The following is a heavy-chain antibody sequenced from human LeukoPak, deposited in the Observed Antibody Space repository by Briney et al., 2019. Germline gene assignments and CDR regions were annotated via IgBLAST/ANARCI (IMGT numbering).Heavy chain of an antibody. CDR2: MNSAGTTI. D-gene: IGHD1-1*01. J-gene: IGHJ4*01. V-gene: IGHV3-74*01. CDR1: GVTISGFW. CDR3: IREVQVRASASLGL. Sequence: AGSLRLSCAVSGVTISGFWMHWVCHVQRPGKVWDGRMNSAGTTINYADSVKGRFTISRDNVRNTLHLQMNNLSLEDTAVYFCIREVQVRASASLGLWGRGTLVTVS.